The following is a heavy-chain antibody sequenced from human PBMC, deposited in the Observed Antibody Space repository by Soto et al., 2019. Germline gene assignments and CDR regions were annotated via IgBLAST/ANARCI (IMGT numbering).Heavy chain of an antibody. CDR3: ARVYYDSSGYPTLFDY. CDR2: IYSSGST. D-gene: IGHD3-22*01. CDR1: GGSMSNYH. Sequence: SATLSLTCTVSGGSMSNYHWSWIRQPPGKGLEWVGYIYSSGSTNYNPSLKSRVTISVDTSKNQFSLRLSSVTAADTAVYYCARVYYDSSGYPTLFDYWGQGTLVTVS. V-gene: IGHV4-59*01. J-gene: IGHJ4*02.